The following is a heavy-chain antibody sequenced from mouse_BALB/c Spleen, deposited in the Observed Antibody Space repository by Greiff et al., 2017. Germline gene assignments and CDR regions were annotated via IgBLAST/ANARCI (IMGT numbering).Heavy chain of an antibody. V-gene: IGHV6-6*02. CDR3: TRYDYYAMDY. Sequence: EVQRVESGGGLVQPGGSMKLSCVASGFTFSNYWMNWVRQSPEKGLEWVAEIRLKSNNYATHYAESVKGRFTISRDDSKSSVYLQMNNLRAEDTGIYYCTRYDYYAMDYWGQGTSVTVSS. CDR1: GFTFSNYW. CDR2: IRLKSNNYAT. J-gene: IGHJ4*01.